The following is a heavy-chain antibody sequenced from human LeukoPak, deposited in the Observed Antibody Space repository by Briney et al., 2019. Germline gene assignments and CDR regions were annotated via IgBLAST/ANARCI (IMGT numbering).Heavy chain of an antibody. CDR2: INPSGGST. Sequence: ASVKVSCKASGYTFTSYYMHWVRQAPGQGLEWMGIINPSGGSTSYAQKFQGRVTMTRDTSTSTVYMELSSLRSEDTAVYYCARDLGHCSSISCYYMDVWGKGTTVTVSS. D-gene: IGHD2-2*01. V-gene: IGHV1-46*01. J-gene: IGHJ6*03. CDR1: GYTFTSYY. CDR3: ARDLGHCSSISCYYMDV.